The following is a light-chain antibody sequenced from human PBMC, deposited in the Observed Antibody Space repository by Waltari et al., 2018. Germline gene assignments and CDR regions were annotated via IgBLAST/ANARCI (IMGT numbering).Light chain of an antibody. Sequence: EIVLTQSPGTLSLSPGERATLPCRASQSVSRTLAWYQQKPGQAPRLLIYGSSTRATGIPDSFSGSGSGTDFSLTISRLEPEDFAVYYCQHYVRLPVTFGQGTKVEIK. CDR3: QHYVRLPVT. V-gene: IGKV3-20*01. CDR1: QSVSRT. CDR2: GSS. J-gene: IGKJ1*01.